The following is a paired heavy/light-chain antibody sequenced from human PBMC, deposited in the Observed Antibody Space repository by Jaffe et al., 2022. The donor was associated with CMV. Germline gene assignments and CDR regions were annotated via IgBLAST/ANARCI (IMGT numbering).Light chain of an antibody. CDR3: QSYDSGLSGSL. Sequence: QSVLTQPPSVSGAPGQRVTISCTGSSSNIGAGYDIHWYQQVPGTAPKLLIYDYTNRPSGVPDRFSGSMSGTSASLAIAGLQAEDEADYYCQSYDSGLSGSLFGGGTKLTVL. J-gene: IGLJ2*01. V-gene: IGLV1-40*01. CDR1: SSNIGAGYD. CDR2: DYT.
Heavy chain of an antibody. Sequence: QVQLQESGPGLVKTSETLSLTCTVSGGSISSFSWSWIRQPPGKGLEWIGSFHYTGSTSYNPSLNSRLTISVDTSKRQFSVSLTSVTAADTAVYYCARHREYSVYDFAFANWGQGILVTVSS. CDR2: FHYTGST. CDR3: ARHREYSVYDFAFAN. V-gene: IGHV4-59*08. D-gene: IGHD5-12*01. CDR1: GGSISSFS. J-gene: IGHJ4*02.